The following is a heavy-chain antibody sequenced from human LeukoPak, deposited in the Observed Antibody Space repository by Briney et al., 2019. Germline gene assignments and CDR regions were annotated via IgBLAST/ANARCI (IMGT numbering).Heavy chain of an antibody. D-gene: IGHD3-3*01. CDR1: GGSISSYY. V-gene: IGHV4-59*01. CDR3: ARGRPSDFWSGGYYYYMDV. J-gene: IGHJ6*03. CDR2: IYYSGST. Sequence: KPSETLSLTCTVSGGSISSYYWSWIRQPPGKGLEWIGYIYYSGSTNYNPSLKSRVTISVDTSKNQFSLKLSSVTAADAAVYYCARGRPSDFWSGGYYYYMDVWGKGTTVTVSS.